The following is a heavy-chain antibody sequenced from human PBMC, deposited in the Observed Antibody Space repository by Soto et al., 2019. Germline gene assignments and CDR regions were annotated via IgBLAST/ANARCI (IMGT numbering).Heavy chain of an antibody. Sequence: PSETLSLTCTVSGGSISSSSYYWGWIRQPPGKGLEWIGGIYYSGSTYYNPSLKSRVTISVDTSKNQFSLKLSSVTAADTAVYYCARLYYYDSSGYYRYNWFDPWGQGTLVTVSS. D-gene: IGHD3-22*01. J-gene: IGHJ5*02. CDR3: ARLYYYDSSGYYRYNWFDP. CDR2: IYYSGST. CDR1: GGSISSSSYY. V-gene: IGHV4-39*01.